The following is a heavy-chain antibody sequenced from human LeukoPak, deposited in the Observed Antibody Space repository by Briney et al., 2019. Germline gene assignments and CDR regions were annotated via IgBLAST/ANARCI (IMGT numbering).Heavy chain of an antibody. CDR3: ARDRDYGDYTAFDI. D-gene: IGHD4-17*01. CDR2: IIPIFGTA. V-gene: IGHV1-69*13. Sequence: ASVTVSCTASGGTFSSYAISWVRQAPGQGLEWMGGIIPIFGTANYAQKFQGRVTITADESTSTAYMELSSLRSEDTAVYYCARDRDYGDYTAFDIWGQGTMVTVSS. J-gene: IGHJ3*02. CDR1: GGTFSSYA.